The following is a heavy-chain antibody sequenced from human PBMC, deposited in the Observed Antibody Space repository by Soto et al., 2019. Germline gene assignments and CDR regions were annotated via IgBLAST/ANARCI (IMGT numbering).Heavy chain of an antibody. V-gene: IGHV1-69*06. D-gene: IGHD3-22*01. CDR3: ARQYYYDSGTYYYYFDY. CDR1: GGTFSSYA. J-gene: IGHJ4*02. Sequence: SVKVSCKASGGTFSSYAISWVRQAPGQGLEWMGGIIPIFGTANYAQKFQGRVTITADKSTSTAYMELSSLRSEDTAVYYCARQYYYDSGTYYYYFDYWGQGTLVTVSS. CDR2: IIPIFGTA.